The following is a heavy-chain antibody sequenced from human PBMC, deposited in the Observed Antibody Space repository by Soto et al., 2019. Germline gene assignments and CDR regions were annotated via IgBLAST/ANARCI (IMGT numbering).Heavy chain of an antibody. CDR3: TRAGASDWNYVSTSS. Sequence: QLVQSGAEVKKPGASVKVSCKASGYTFTTSGFTWVRQAPGQGLDGMGWISAKSGNTNYAQKLQGRVTMTTDTSTSTGYMEMKSLTSDDTAIYYCTRAGASDWNYVSTSSWGQGTLVTVSS. V-gene: IGHV1-18*04. D-gene: IGHD1-7*01. CDR2: ISAKSGNT. J-gene: IGHJ4*02. CDR1: GYTFTTSG.